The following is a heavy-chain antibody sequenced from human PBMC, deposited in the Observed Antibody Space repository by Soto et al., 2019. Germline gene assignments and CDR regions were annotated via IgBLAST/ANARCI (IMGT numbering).Heavy chain of an antibody. V-gene: IGHV1-69*12. J-gene: IGHJ6*02. D-gene: IGHD3-22*01. CDR2: IIPIFGTA. Sequence: QVQLVQSGAEVKKPGSSVKVSCKASGGTFSSYTISWVRQAPGQGLEWMGGIIPIFGTANYAQRFQGRVTITADESSSTAYMELSSPRSEDTAVYYCARQGESSGSYYYGMDVWGQGTTVIVSS. CDR3: ARQGESSGSYYYGMDV. CDR1: GGTFSSYT.